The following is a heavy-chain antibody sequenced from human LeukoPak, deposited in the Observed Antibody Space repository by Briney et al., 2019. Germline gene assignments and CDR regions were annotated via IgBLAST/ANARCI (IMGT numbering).Heavy chain of an antibody. V-gene: IGHV4-31*03. CDR1: GGSISSGGYY. J-gene: IGHJ3*02. Sequence: SETLSLTCTVSGGSISSGGYYWSWIRQHPGKGLEWIGYIYYSGSTYYNPSLKSRVTISVDTSKNQFSLKLSSVTAADTAVYYCARVAVSRQYYYDSSGYYYSGAFDIWGQGTMVIVSS. D-gene: IGHD3-22*01. CDR2: IYYSGST. CDR3: ARVAVSRQYYYDSSGYYYSGAFDI.